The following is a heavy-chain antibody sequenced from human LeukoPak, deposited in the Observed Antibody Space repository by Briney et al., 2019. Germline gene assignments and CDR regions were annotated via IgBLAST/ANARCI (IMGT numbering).Heavy chain of an antibody. V-gene: IGHV3-11*04. Sequence: GGSLRLSCAASGFTFSDYYMSWIRQAPGKGLEWVSYISSIGSTIYYADSVKGRFTISSDNAKTSLYLQMNSLRAEDTAVYFCVRVQVAVTSVFDYFDYWGQGTLVTVSS. J-gene: IGHJ4*02. CDR2: ISSIGSTI. CDR1: GFTFSDYY. CDR3: VRVQVAVTSVFDYFDY. D-gene: IGHD4-11*01.